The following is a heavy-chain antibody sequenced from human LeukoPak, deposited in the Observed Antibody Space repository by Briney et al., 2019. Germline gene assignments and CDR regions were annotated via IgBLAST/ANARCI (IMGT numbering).Heavy chain of an antibody. CDR1: GGSISSSSYY. CDR2: IYYSGST. J-gene: IGHJ4*02. D-gene: IGHD6-13*01. V-gene: IGHV4-39*07. Sequence: SETLSLTCTVSGGSISSSSYYWGWIRQPPGKGLEWIGSIYYSGSTYYNPSLESRVTISVDTSKNQFSLKLSSVTAADTAVYYCARGKQLVRHYFDYWGQGTLVTVSS. CDR3: ARGKQLVRHYFDY.